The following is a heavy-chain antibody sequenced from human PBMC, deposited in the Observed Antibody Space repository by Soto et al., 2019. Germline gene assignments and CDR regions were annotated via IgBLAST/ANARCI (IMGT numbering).Heavy chain of an antibody. CDR1: GFTFSTRG. D-gene: IGHD6-13*01. V-gene: IGHV3-30*18. Sequence: AGGALRLSCAAPGFTFSTRGKQGVRQAPGKGLEWVALISFDGSNKYYADSVRGRFTISRDNSKNTLYLQMNSLRAEDTAVYYCAKIIAAAGTLDYWGQGTLVTVSS. CDR3: AKIIAAAGTLDY. J-gene: IGHJ4*02. CDR2: ISFDGSNK.